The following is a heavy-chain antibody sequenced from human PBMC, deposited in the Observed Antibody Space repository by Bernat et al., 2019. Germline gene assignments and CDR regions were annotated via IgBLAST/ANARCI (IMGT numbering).Heavy chain of an antibody. CDR3: ARLGSSWSFDY. D-gene: IGHD6-13*01. CDR2: IWYDGNNK. Sequence: QVQLVESGGGVVQPGRSLRLSCAASGFTFNNYGMHWVRQVPGKGLEWVAVIWYDGNNKYYVDSVKGRFTISRDNSKNTLYLQMNSLGAEDTAVYYCARLGSSWSFDYWGQGTLVTVSS. J-gene: IGHJ4*02. CDR1: GFTFNNYG. V-gene: IGHV3-33*01.